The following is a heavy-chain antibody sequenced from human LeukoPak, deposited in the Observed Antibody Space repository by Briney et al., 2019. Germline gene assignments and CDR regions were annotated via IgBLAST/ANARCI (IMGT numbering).Heavy chain of an antibody. V-gene: IGHV3-49*03. J-gene: IGHJ4*02. Sequence: GGSLRLSCTASGFTFGDYAMSWFRQAPGKGLEWVGFIRSKACGGTTEYAASVKGRFTISRDDSKSIAYLQMNSLKTEDTAVYYCTRDFVGGYSYGYPFYFDYWGQGTLVTVSS. CDR3: TRDFVGGYSYGYPFYFDY. CDR1: GFTFGDYA. D-gene: IGHD5-18*01. CDR2: IRSKACGGTT.